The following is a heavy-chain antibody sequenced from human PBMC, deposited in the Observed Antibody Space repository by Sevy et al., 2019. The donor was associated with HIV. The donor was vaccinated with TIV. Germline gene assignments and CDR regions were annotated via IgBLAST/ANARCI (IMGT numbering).Heavy chain of an antibody. D-gene: IGHD2-2*01. CDR3: AKEGYCSSTSCYLAYNWFDP. CDR2: ISGSGGST. J-gene: IGHJ5*02. Sequence: GGSLRLSCAASGFTFSSYAMSWVRQAPGKGLEWVSAISGSGGSTYYADSVKGRLTISRDNSKNTLYLQMNSLRAEDTAVYYCAKEGYCSSTSCYLAYNWFDPWGQGTLVTVSS. V-gene: IGHV3-23*01. CDR1: GFTFSSYA.